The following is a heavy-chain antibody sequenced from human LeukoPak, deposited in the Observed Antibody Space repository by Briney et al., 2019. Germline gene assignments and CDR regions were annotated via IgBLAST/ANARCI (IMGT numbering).Heavy chain of an antibody. CDR3: AKGSYYDSSGSFYFDY. D-gene: IGHD3-22*01. CDR1: GFTFSSYA. Sequence: PGGSLRLSCAASGFTFSSYAMSWVRQAPGKGLEWVSGISGSGDNTHYADSVKGRFTISRDNPKNTLYVQVNSLGTEDTAAYYCAKGSYYDSSGSFYFDYWGQGTLVTVSS. V-gene: IGHV3-23*01. CDR2: ISGSGDNT. J-gene: IGHJ4*02.